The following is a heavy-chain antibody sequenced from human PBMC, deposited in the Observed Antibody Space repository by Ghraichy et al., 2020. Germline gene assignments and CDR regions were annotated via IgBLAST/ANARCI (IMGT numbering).Heavy chain of an antibody. V-gene: IGHV4-34*01. J-gene: IGHJ4*02. CDR2: INHSGST. CDR1: GGSFSGYY. CDR3: ARGGSWFGELLQREVYFDY. D-gene: IGHD3-10*01. Sequence: LSCAVYGGSFSGYYWSWIRQPPGKGLEWIGEINHSGSTNYNPSLKSRVTISVDTSKNQFSLKLSSVTAADTAVYYCARGGSWFGELLQREVYFDYWGQGTLVTVSS.